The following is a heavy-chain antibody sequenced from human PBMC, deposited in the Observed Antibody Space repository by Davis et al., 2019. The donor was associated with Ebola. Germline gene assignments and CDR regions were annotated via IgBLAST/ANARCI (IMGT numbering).Heavy chain of an antibody. CDR3: ARGVATDRGGPYFDH. V-gene: IGHV1-69*10. CDR1: GDTFTNYV. CDR2: IIFGVP. Sequence: SVKVSCKTSGDTFTNYVITWVRQATGQGLEWTGGIIFGVPNYAQKFEGRVTITADKSTTTAYMELNNLTSDDTAIYYCARGVATDRGGPYFDHWGQGTLLTVSS. D-gene: IGHD2-15*01. J-gene: IGHJ4*02.